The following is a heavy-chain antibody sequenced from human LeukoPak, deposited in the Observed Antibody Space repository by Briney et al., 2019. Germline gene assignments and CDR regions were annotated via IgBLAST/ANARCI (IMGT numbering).Heavy chain of an antibody. Sequence: ASVKVSCKASGYTFTSYYMHWVRQAPGQGLEWMGIVSPSGGSTSYAQKFQGRVTMTRDMSTSTVYMELSSLRSEDTAVYYCARKGYYYDSSGGPGYFQHWGQGTLVTVSS. CDR3: ARKGYYYDSSGGPGYFQH. CDR1: GYTFTSYY. V-gene: IGHV1-46*01. CDR2: VSPSGGST. D-gene: IGHD3-22*01. J-gene: IGHJ1*01.